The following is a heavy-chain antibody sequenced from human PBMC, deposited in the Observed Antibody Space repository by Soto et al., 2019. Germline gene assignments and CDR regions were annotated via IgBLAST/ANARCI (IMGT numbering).Heavy chain of an antibody. CDR2: FIAMLGTP. J-gene: IGHJ4*02. CDR3: ARGAMANFDY. D-gene: IGHD5-18*01. Sequence: SVKVSCKASGGTFGSQVIAWVRQAPGQGLEWMGGFIAMLGTPTYAKKVKGRATVSADESLTSSYLELRSLRSEDTGVYFCARGAMANFDYWGQGTVVTVSS. CDR1: GGTFGSQV. V-gene: IGHV1-69*13.